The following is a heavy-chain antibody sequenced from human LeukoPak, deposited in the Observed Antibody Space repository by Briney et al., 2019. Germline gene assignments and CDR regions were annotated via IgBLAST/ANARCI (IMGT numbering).Heavy chain of an antibody. Sequence: PSGTLSLTCAVSGGSISSSNWWSWVRQPPGKGLEWIGEIYHSGSTNYNPSLKSRVTISVDTSKNQFSLKLSSVTAADTAVYYCARGPPQYYYDSSGYYGRGKRIDYWGQGTLVTVSS. CDR2: IYHSGST. CDR3: ARGPPQYYYDSSGYYGRGKRIDY. CDR1: GGSISSSNW. J-gene: IGHJ4*02. V-gene: IGHV4-4*02. D-gene: IGHD3-22*01.